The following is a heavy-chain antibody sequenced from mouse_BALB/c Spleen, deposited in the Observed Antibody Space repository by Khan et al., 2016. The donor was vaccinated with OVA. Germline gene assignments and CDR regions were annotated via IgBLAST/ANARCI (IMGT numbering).Heavy chain of an antibody. D-gene: IGHD2-14*01. CDR3: ARRNYRYDRHCDV. J-gene: IGHJ1*01. CDR2: INTYTGEP. CDR1: GSTFSNYG. Sequence: QIQLVQSGPELKKPGETVKISCKASGSTFSNYGMNWVKQAPGKGLKWMGWINTYTGEPTYADDFKGRFAFSLETSASTAYLQINNLKNEDTATDCCARRNYRYDRHCDVWGAGTTVTVSS. V-gene: IGHV9-3-1*01.